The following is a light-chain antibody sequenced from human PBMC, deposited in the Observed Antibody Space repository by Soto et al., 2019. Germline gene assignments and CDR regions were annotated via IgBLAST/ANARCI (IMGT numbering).Light chain of an antibody. CDR3: QSWDSDLGRVV. CDR2: ADN. V-gene: IGLV1-40*01. J-gene: IGLJ2*01. Sequence: QSVLTQPPSVSGAPGQRVTISCTGSSSNIETSYDVHWYQQLPGTAPKLLIYADNNRPSGVPDRVSASKSGTSASLAIAGLQAEDEADYYCQSWDSDLGRVVFGGGTKLTVL. CDR1: SSNIETSYD.